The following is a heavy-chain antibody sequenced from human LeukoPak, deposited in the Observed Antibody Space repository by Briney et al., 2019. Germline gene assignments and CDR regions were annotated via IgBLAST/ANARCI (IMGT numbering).Heavy chain of an antibody. CDR3: ARDRRYCSGSTCYSGIDF. V-gene: IGHV3-53*01. Sequence: GGSLRLSCAVSGFTVTSNYMTWVRQAPGKGLEWVSVIYSGGSTYYADSVKGRFTISRDNSKNTVYLQMKTLRAEDTAVYYCARDRRYCSGSTCYSGIDFWGQGTLVSVSS. J-gene: IGHJ4*02. D-gene: IGHD2-15*01. CDR1: GFTVTSNY. CDR2: IYSGGST.